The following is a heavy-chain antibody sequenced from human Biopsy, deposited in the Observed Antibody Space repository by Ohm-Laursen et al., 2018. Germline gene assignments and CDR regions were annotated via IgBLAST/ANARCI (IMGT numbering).Heavy chain of an antibody. D-gene: IGHD2-15*01. CDR2: INQAGTT. CDR3: GNEVHGRDY. J-gene: IGHJ4*02. CDR1: GKTFSDHQ. Sequence: SETLSLTCFVFGKTFSDHQWSWIRQPPGKGLEWIGQINQAGTTNYNPSLKSRVSISADASKYEFSLRLTSVTAADTAVYLCGNEVHGRDYWGLGAQVTVSS. V-gene: IGHV4-34*08.